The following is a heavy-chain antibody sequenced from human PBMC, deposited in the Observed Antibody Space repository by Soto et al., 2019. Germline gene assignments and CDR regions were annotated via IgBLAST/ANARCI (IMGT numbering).Heavy chain of an antibody. CDR1: SGSVSTNNW. D-gene: IGHD4-17*01. J-gene: IGHJ6*03. CDR3: AGAGFGGHGGYLSFGYMDI. Sequence: SETLSLTCAVSSGSVSTNNWWSWVRQSPGKGLEWIGEIYHTGSTSYNPSLKSRVTISVDTSKNHFSLKLSSVTAADTAVYYCAGAGFGGHGGYLSFGYMDIWGKGTTVTVSS. V-gene: IGHV4-4*02. CDR2: IYHTGST.